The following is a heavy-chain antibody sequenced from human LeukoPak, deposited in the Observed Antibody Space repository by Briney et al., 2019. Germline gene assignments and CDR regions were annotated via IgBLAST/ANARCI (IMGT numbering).Heavy chain of an antibody. CDR2: ISCDGSRQ. CDR3: ARDFVERSDYFDGVRFVR. V-gene: IGHV3-30*01. CDR1: GFTFRDYV. D-gene: IGHD3-22*01. Sequence: PGGSLRLSCVASGFTFRDYVMHWVRQAPGKGLESVARISCDGSRQYYADSVRGRFTISRDDSKSTLYLQMNSLRAEDTSVYYCARDFVERSDYFDGVRFVRWGLRTLVTASS. J-gene: IGHJ5*02.